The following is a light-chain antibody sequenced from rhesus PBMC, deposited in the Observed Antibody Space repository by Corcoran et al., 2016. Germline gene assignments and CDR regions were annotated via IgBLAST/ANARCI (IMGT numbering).Light chain of an antibody. CDR2: RAS. CDR1: QGISNW. J-gene: IGKJ2*01. V-gene: IGKV1-69*01. CDR3: PQHDNSPYS. Sequence: DIQMTQSPSSLSASVGDRVTITCRASQGISNWLAWFQQKPGKAPKLLIDRASNLETGVPSRFSGSGSGTDFTLTISSRQPEDLATYYCPQHDNSPYSFGQGTKVEIK.